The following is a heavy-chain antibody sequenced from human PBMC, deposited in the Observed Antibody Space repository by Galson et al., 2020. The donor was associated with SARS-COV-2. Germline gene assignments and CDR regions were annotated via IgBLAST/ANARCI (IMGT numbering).Heavy chain of an antibody. J-gene: IGHJ4*02. CDR2: ISYDGSNK. D-gene: IGHD5-18*01. CDR1: GFTFSSYA. Sequence: GGSLRLSCAASGFTFSSYAMHWVRQAPSKGLEWVAVISYDGSNKYYADSVKGRFTISRDNSKNTLYLQMNSLRAEDTAVYYCARSLLGYSYGFDYWGQGTLVTVSS. V-gene: IGHV3-30*01. CDR3: ARSLLGYSYGFDY.